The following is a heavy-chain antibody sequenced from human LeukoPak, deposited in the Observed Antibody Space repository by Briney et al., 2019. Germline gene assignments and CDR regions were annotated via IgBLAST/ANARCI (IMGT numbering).Heavy chain of an antibody. Sequence: GGSLRLSCAASGFPFSSYSMTWVRQAPGKGLEWVANIKPVGTTKFYVDSVKGRFTISRDNALNSLYLQMNSLRAEDTAIYYCARSIPYGTTWYGRSDYWGQGTLVTVSS. D-gene: IGHD6-13*01. CDR1: GFPFSSYS. CDR3: ARSIPYGTTWYGRSDY. J-gene: IGHJ4*02. CDR2: IKPVGTTK. V-gene: IGHV3-7*03.